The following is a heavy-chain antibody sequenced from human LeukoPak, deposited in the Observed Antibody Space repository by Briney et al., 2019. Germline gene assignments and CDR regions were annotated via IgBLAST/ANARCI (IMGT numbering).Heavy chain of an antibody. J-gene: IGHJ4*02. V-gene: IGHV4-59*12. Sequence: SETLSLTCTVSGGSISSYYWSWIRQPPGKGLEWIGYIYYSGSTNYNPSLKSRVTISVDTSKNQFSLRLSSVTAADTAVYYCARDIDSSSASDSWGQGTLVTVSS. D-gene: IGHD6-13*01. CDR1: GGSISSYY. CDR2: IYYSGST. CDR3: ARDIDSSSASDS.